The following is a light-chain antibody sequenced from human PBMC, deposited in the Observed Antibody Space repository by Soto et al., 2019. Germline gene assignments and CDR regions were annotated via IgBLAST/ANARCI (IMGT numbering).Light chain of an antibody. CDR2: GNN. J-gene: IGLJ1*01. CDR1: SSNIGTGYD. V-gene: IGLV1-40*01. CDR3: AAWDDSLSGHFV. Sequence: QSVLTQPPSVSGAPGQRVTISCTGSSSNIGTGYDVHWYQHLPGTAPKLLIYGNNQRPSGVPDRFSGSKSGTSASLAISGLQSEDEADYYCAAWDDSLSGHFVFGTGTKVTVL.